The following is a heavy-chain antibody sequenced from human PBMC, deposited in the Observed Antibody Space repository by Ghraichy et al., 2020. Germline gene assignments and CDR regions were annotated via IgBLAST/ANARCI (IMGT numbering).Heavy chain of an antibody. J-gene: IGHJ6*02. CDR2: ISGDGGST. CDR1: GFTFDDYA. Sequence: GGSLRLTCAASGFTFDDYAMHWVRQAPGKGLEWVSLISGDGGSTYYADSVKGRFTISRDNSKNSLYLQMNSLRTEDTALYYCAKDGGFLEWLLYGGSHYYDYGMDVWGQGTTVTVSS. V-gene: IGHV3-43*02. CDR3: AKDGGFLEWLLYGGSHYYDYGMDV. D-gene: IGHD3-3*01.